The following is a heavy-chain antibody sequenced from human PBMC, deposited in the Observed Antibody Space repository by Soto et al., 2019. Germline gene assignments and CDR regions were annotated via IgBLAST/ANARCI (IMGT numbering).Heavy chain of an antibody. CDR2: ISYDGSNK. J-gene: IGHJ5*02. CDR1: GFTFSSYG. V-gene: IGHV3-30*18. D-gene: IGHD4-17*01. Sequence: QVQLVESGGGVVQPGRSLRLSCAASGFTFSSYGMHWVRQAPGKGLEWVAVISYDGSNKYYADSVKGRFTISRDNSKNTLYLQMNSLRAEDTDVYYCAKDLHDDGDYNGFDPWGQGTLVTVSS. CDR3: AKDLHDDGDYNGFDP.